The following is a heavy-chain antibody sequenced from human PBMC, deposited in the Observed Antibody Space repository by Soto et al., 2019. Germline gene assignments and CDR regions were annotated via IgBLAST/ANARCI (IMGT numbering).Heavy chain of an antibody. Sequence: QVQLVQSGADVKKPGASVKLFCKASGYTFIHYDIGWVRQAPGQGPEWLGRISPSTGKTDYPQKVQDRVSMTTDKSTTTAYMELRSLRSDDTAGYYFATDQTIWLNDADDLWGQGTMVTVSS. CDR3: ATDQTIWLNDADDL. CDR2: ISPSTGKT. J-gene: IGHJ3*01. V-gene: IGHV1-18*01. D-gene: IGHD2-8*01. CDR1: GYTFIHYD.